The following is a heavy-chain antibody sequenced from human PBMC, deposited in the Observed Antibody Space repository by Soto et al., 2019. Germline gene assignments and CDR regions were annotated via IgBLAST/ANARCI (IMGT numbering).Heavy chain of an antibody. CDR1: GGSISSGAYY. CDR2: IYYSGST. Sequence: SETLSLTCTVSGGSISSGAYYWSWIRQHPGKGLEWIGYIYYSGSTYYNPSLKSRVTISVDTSKNQFSLKLSSVTAADTAVYYCARTNRYYGGNSGYFQHWGQGTLVTVSS. J-gene: IGHJ1*01. D-gene: IGHD4-17*01. V-gene: IGHV4-31*03. CDR3: ARTNRYYGGNSGYFQH.